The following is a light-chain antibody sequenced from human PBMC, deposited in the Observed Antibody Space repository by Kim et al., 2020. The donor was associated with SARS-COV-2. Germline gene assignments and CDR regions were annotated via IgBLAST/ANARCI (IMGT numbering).Light chain of an antibody. CDR2: DVS. CDR3: SSYTCSSTWV. V-gene: IGLV2-14*03. CDR1: SSDVGGFNY. Sequence: AITISCARTSSDVGGFNYVSWYRQHPGKGPKLVIYDVSKRPSGVSNRFSGSKSGDTASLTISGRQAEDEADYYCSSYTCSSTWVFGGGTQLTVL. J-gene: IGLJ3*02.